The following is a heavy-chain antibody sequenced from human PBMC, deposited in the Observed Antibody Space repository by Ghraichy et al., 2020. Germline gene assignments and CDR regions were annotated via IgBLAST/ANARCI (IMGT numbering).Heavy chain of an antibody. CDR1: SAPFSTPG. J-gene: IGHJ5*02. CDR2: ISAYNGNT. V-gene: IGHV1-18*01. CDR3: ARGEGNLEYSSSSVFDP. D-gene: IGHD6-6*01. Sequence: ASVKVSCKAGSAPFSTPGTSSLREGPGQRLEWMGWISAYNGNTNYAQKLQGRVTMTTDTSTSTAYMELRSLRSDDTAVYYCARGEGNLEYSSSSVFDPWGQG.